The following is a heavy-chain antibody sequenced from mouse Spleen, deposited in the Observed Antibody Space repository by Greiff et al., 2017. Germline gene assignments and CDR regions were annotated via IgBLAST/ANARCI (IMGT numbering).Heavy chain of an antibody. V-gene: IGHV2-4-1*01. J-gene: IGHJ3*01. D-gene: IGHD1-1*01. CDR3: ARNLKASYYYGSTPFAY. CDR1: GFSLTNYA. CDR2: IWSDGST. Sequence: VQLQQSGPGLVAPSQSLSITCTVSGFSLTNYAVHWVRQSPGKGLEWLGVIWSDGSTDYNAAFISRLSISKDNSKTQVFFKMNSLQADDTAIYYCARNLKASYYYGSTPFAYWGQGTLVTVSA.